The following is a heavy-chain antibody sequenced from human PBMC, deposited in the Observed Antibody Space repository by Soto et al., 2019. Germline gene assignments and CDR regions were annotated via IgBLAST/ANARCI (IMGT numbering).Heavy chain of an antibody. Sequence: PGESLKISCKGSGYRFTSYWIAWVRQMPGKGLEWMGIIYPGDSDARYSPSFQGQVTISVDKSISTAYLQWSSLKASDTAIYYCARQLGHDYINNWFDPWGQGTLVTFSS. CDR3: ARQLGHDYINNWFDP. J-gene: IGHJ5*02. CDR1: GYRFTSYW. CDR2: IYPGDSDA. D-gene: IGHD4-4*01. V-gene: IGHV5-51*01.